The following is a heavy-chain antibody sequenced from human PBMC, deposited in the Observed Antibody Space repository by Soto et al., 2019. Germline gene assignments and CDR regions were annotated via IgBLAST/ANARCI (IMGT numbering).Heavy chain of an antibody. Sequence: QVQVVESGGGVVPPGGSLRLSCVVSGFTVTSYSMHWVRQAPGKGLEWVSTFWYDASDKTYADSGEGRFTNSRNPSRSTLILKMDTLRADDTAISCCVFGAWNEYVLDFWGQEIMVTVSP. CDR1: GFTVTSYS. J-gene: IGHJ4*02. CDR3: VFGAWNEYVLDF. CDR2: FWYDASDK. V-gene: IGHV3-33*01. D-gene: IGHD3-16*01.